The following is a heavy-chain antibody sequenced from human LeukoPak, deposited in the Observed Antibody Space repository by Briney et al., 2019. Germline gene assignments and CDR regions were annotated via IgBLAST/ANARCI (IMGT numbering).Heavy chain of an antibody. CDR3: ARAYESSVYFPFGY. J-gene: IGHJ4*03. D-gene: IGHD3-22*01. Sequence: SETLSLTCTVSGGSISGYYWSWIRQPPGKGLEWIGYIYYSVSTNYKPSLKSRVTISIDTSKNQFSLRLNSVTAADTAVYYRARAYESSVYFPFGYWGHGALGTVSS. CDR2: IYYSVST. CDR1: GGSISGYY. V-gene: IGHV4-59*01.